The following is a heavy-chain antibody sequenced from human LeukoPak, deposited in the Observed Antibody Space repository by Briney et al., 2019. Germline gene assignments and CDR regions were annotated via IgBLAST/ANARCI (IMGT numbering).Heavy chain of an antibody. V-gene: IGHV3-23*01. CDR3: AKDPYGTRYFDY. CDR2: ISGSGGST. D-gene: IGHD2-2*01. Sequence: GGSLRLSCAASGFTFSSYAMSWVRQAPGKGPEWVSAISGSGGSTYYADSVKGRFTISRDNSKNTLYLQMNSLRAEDTAVYYCAKDPYGTRYFDYWGQGTLVTVSS. CDR1: GFTFSSYA. J-gene: IGHJ4*02.